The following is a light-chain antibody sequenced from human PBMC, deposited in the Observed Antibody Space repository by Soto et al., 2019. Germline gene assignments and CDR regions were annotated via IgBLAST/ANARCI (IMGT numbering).Light chain of an antibody. V-gene: IGLV2-11*01. CDR2: DVS. Sequence: QSALTQPRSVSGSPGQSVTISCTGTSSDVGGYNYVSWYQRHPGKAPKLMIYDVSKRPSGVPDRFSGSKSGNTASLTISGLQAEDEADYYCCSYAGSYTGVFGGGTKVTVL. CDR3: CSYAGSYTGV. CDR1: SSDVGGYNY. J-gene: IGLJ2*01.